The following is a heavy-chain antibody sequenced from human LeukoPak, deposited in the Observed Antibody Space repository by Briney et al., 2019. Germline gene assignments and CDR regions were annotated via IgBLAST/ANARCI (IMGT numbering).Heavy chain of an antibody. V-gene: IGHV1-46*01. CDR2: INPSGGST. CDR3: AAVPVGATYYFDY. Sequence: ASMKVSCKASGYTFTSYYMHWVRQAPGQGLEWMGIINPSGGSTNYAQKFQERVTITRDMSTSTAYMELSSLRSEDTAVYYCAAVPVGATYYFDYWGQGTLVTVSS. J-gene: IGHJ4*02. CDR1: GYTFTSYY. D-gene: IGHD1-26*01.